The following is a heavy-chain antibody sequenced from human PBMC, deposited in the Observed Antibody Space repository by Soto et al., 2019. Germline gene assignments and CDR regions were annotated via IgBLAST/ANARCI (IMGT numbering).Heavy chain of an antibody. CDR1: GRSFSSDG. Sequence: QLQLEQSGPEVKKPGSSVKVSCKASGRSFSSDGVSWVRQAPGQGLEWMGGIIPVFGNTKYVQRFQGRLTLTADQSTSTVYMEMSSLSSEDTAVYFCARGQYYSSGSAATSYFYFGIDVWGQGTTVIVSS. V-gene: IGHV1-69*01. J-gene: IGHJ6*02. CDR3: ARGQYYSSGSAATSYFYFGIDV. D-gene: IGHD3-10*01. CDR2: IIPVFGNT.